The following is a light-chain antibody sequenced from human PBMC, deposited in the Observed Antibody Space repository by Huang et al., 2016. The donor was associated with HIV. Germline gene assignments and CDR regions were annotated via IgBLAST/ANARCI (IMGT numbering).Light chain of an antibody. CDR2: DAS. V-gene: IGKV3-11*01. CDR1: QTVYNY. Sequence: EIVLTQSPATLSLSPGERATLPCRASQTVYNYLAWSQQNPGQAPRLLIHDASHWATGIPARFSGSGSGTDFTLTISSLEPEDCTVYYCQQRYNWPLTFGGGTKVEIK. J-gene: IGKJ4*01. CDR3: QQRYNWPLT.